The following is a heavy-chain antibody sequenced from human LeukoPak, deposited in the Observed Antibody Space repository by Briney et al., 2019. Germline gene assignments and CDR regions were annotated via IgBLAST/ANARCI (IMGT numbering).Heavy chain of an antibody. CDR1: GFTFSSYS. Sequence: GGSLRLSCGASGFTFSSYSMIWVRQPPGKGLEWVSSIFPSGGEIHYADSVRGRFTISRDNSKSTLSLQMNSLRAEDTAIYYCATYRQVLLPFESWGQGTLVTVSS. CDR2: IFPSGGEI. CDR3: ATYRQVLLPFES. J-gene: IGHJ4*02. V-gene: IGHV3-23*01. D-gene: IGHD2-8*02.